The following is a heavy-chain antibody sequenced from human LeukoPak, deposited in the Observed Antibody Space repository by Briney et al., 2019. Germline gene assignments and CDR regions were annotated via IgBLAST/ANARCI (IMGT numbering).Heavy chain of an antibody. J-gene: IGHJ4*02. CDR1: GGSFSGYY. CDR3: ARLSPYLGSGSSAFPDDF. CDR2: ISYSGST. D-gene: IGHD3-10*01. V-gene: IGHV4-34*01. Sequence: SETLSLTCAVYGGSFSGYYWSWIRQPPGKGLEWIGSISYSGSTFYNPSLKSRLTISVDTSKNQFSLKLSSLTAADTAVYCARLSPYLGSGSSAFPDDFWGQGTLVTVSS.